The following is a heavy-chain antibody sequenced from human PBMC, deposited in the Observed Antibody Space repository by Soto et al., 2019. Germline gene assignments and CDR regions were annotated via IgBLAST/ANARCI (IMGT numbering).Heavy chain of an antibody. V-gene: IGHV3-73*02. CDR2: IRSKANSYAT. CDR3: TRPDFTRYCTNGVCCRDY. Sequence: EVQLVESGGGLVQPGGSLKLSCAASGFTFSGSAMHWVRQASGKGLVWVGRIRSKANSYATAYAASVIGRFTISRDDSKNTAYLQMNSLKTEDTAVYYCTRPDFTRYCTNGVCCRDYWGQGTLVTVSS. CDR1: GFTFSGSA. J-gene: IGHJ4*02. D-gene: IGHD2-8*01.